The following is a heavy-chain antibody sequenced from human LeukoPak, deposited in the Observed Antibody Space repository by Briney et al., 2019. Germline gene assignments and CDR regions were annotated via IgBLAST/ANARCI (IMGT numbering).Heavy chain of an antibody. CDR2: ISTYNGNT. D-gene: IGHD4-23*01. Sequence: ASVKVSCKASGYTFTSYGISWVRQAPGQGLEWMGWISTYNGNTNYAQKLQGRVTMTTDTSTNTAYMELRSLRSDDTAVYYCARATLALNWFDPWGQGTLVTVSS. CDR1: GYTFTSYG. CDR3: ARATLALNWFDP. J-gene: IGHJ5*02. V-gene: IGHV1-18*01.